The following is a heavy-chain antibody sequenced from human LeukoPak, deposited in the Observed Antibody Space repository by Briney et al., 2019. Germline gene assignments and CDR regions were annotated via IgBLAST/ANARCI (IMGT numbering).Heavy chain of an antibody. Sequence: GGSLRLSCAASGFTFDDYGMSWVRQTPEKGLEWVSGINWNGGSTGYADSVKGRFTISRDDAKNSLYLQMNSLRAEDTAVYYCAKSRLVAPPSWFDPWGQGTLVTVSS. CDR1: GFTFDDYG. CDR3: AKSRLVAPPSWFDP. J-gene: IGHJ5*02. D-gene: IGHD5-12*01. CDR2: INWNGGST. V-gene: IGHV3-20*04.